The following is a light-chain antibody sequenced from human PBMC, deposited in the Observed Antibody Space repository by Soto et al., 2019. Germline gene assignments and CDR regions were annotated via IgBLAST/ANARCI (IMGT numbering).Light chain of an antibody. CDR1: QGIGSW. CDR3: QQAYSFPLT. V-gene: IGKV1-12*01. CDR2: AAS. Sequence: DIQMTQSPSSVAASVGDRVTITCRASQGIGSWLAWYQQKPGKAPKLLISAASNLQGGAPSRFSGSASGTDFTLTISSLQPEDFATYYCQQAYSFPLTFGGGTKVEVK. J-gene: IGKJ4*01.